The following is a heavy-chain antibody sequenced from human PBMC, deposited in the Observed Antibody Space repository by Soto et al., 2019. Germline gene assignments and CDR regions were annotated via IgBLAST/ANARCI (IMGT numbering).Heavy chain of an antibody. Sequence: KSSETLSFTCAVYGGSFNGFYWSWIRQPPGKGLEWIGEIDHSGSSNYNPSLESRVTMSVDTSKNQFSLKLSSVNAADTAGYYCARVTRGDYLLTFSLRGMDVWGQGTTVTVSS. CDR1: GGSFNGFY. V-gene: IGHV4-34*01. CDR2: IDHSGSS. CDR3: ARVTRGDYLLTFSLRGMDV. J-gene: IGHJ6*02. D-gene: IGHD4-17*01.